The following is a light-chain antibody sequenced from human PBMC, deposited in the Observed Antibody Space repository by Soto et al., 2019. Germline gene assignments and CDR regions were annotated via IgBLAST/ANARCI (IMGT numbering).Light chain of an antibody. CDR3: QQYNNWPPIT. Sequence: EIVMTQSPATLSVSPGERATLSCRASQSVSSNLAWYQQKPGQAPRLLIXGAXTRGTGIPARFSGSGSGTEFTLTISSLQSEDFAVYYCQQYNNWPPITFGQGTRLEIK. CDR1: QSVSSN. J-gene: IGKJ5*01. CDR2: GAX. V-gene: IGKV3-15*01.